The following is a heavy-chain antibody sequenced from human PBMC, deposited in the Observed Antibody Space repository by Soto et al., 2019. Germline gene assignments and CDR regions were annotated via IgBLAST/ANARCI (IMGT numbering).Heavy chain of an antibody. D-gene: IGHD6-13*01. CDR3: ARDVIAAAGTAR. CDR1: GGTFSSYA. J-gene: IGHJ4*02. CDR2: IIPIFGTA. V-gene: IGHV1-69*12. Sequence: QVQLVQSGAEVKKPGSSVKVSCKASGGTFSSYAISWERQAPGQGLEWMGGIIPIFGTANYAQKFQGRVTSTADESTRTAYMELSSLRYEDTAVYCCARDVIAAAGTARCGQGTLVTVSS.